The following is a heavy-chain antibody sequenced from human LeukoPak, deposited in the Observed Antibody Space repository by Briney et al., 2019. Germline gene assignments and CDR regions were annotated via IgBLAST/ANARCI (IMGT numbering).Heavy chain of an antibody. Sequence: PGGSLRLSCAASGFTFSSYGMHWVRQAPGKGLEWVAVIWYDGSNKYYADSVKGRFTISRDNSKSTLYLQMNSLRAEDTAVYYCARDGVAYYYYGMDVWGQGTTVTVSS. J-gene: IGHJ6*02. CDR2: IWYDGSNK. CDR3: ARDGVAYYYYGMDV. V-gene: IGHV3-33*01. CDR1: GFTFSSYG.